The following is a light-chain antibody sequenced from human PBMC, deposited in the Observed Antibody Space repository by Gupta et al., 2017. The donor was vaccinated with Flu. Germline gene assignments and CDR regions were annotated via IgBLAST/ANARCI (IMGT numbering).Light chain of an antibody. CDR2: DDS. V-gene: IGLV3-21*02. Sequence: SYVLTQPPSLSVAPGQTASFTCGGDDIAYKSVHWYHQRPGQAPVLVVSDDSDRPSGIPERFSGSNSGNTATLTITRVEAGDEADYYGQVWDISGDHVVFGGGTRLTVL. J-gene: IGLJ3*02. CDR3: QVWDISGDHVV. CDR1: DIAYKS.